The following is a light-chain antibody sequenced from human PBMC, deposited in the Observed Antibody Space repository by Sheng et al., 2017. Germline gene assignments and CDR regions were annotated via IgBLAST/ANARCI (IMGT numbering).Light chain of an antibody. Sequence: DVQMTQSPSTLSASVGDRVTITCRASQSVGSWLAWYQQKPGKAPKLLIYQASRLESGVPSRFSGSGSGTDFTLTISSLQPDDFATYFCQQYKSYPLTFGGGTKVEIK. J-gene: IGKJ4*01. CDR1: QSVGSW. CDR3: QQYKSYPLT. V-gene: IGKV1-5*03. CDR2: QAS.